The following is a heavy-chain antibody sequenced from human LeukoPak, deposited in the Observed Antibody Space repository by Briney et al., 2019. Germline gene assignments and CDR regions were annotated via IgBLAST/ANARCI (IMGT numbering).Heavy chain of an antibody. V-gene: IGHV3-21*01. CDR3: ARVDAALDY. D-gene: IGHD6-6*01. Sequence: GGSLRLSCAASRLTFSNYRMNWVRQAPGKGREWVSSISRGSGHIYYADSVKGRFTISRDNARNSLYLQMNSLRAEDTAIYYCARVDAALDYWGRGTRLTVSS. J-gene: IGHJ4*02. CDR2: ISRGSGHI. CDR1: RLTFSNYR.